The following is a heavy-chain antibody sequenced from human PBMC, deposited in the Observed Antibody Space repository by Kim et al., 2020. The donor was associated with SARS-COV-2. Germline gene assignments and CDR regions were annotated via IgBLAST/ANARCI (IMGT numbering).Heavy chain of an antibody. V-gene: IGHV3-48*02. J-gene: IGHJ4*02. CDR2: SNSGTI. D-gene: IGHD6-6*01. Sequence: SNSGTIYYADAVKGRFTISRDNAKKSVYLQMDNLRDEDTAVYYCSSFFDYWGRGTLVTVSS. CDR3: SSFFDY.